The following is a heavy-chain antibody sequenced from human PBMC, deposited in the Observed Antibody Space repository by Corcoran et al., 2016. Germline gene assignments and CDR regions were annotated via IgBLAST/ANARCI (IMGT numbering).Heavy chain of an antibody. V-gene: IGHV3-74*01. J-gene: IGHJ3*02. CDR3: AREPDYYDSSGYYQGDAFDI. CDR2: INSDGSST. Sequence: EVQLVESGGGLVQPGGSLRLSCAASGFTFSSYWMHWVRQAPGKGLVWVSRINSDGSSTSYADSVKGRFTISRDNAKNTLYLQMNSLRAEDTAVYYCAREPDYYDSSGYYQGDAFDIWGQGTMVTVSS. CDR1: GFTFSSYW. D-gene: IGHD3-22*01.